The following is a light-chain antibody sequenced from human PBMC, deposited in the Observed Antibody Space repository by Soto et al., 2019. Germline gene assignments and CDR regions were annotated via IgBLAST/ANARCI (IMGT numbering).Light chain of an antibody. Sequence: IVMTQSPDSLAVSLGERATINCKSSQSVLYSSNNKNYLAWYQQKPGQPPTLLIYWASTRESGVPDRVSGSGSGTDFTLTISSLKAEDVAVYYCQQYYSTPYTFGQGTKLEIK. CDR3: QQYYSTPYT. V-gene: IGKV4-1*01. J-gene: IGKJ2*01. CDR1: QSVLYSSNNKNY. CDR2: WAS.